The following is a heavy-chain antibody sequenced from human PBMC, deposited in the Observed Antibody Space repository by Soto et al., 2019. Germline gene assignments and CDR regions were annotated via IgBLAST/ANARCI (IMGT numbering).Heavy chain of an antibody. D-gene: IGHD2-15*01. J-gene: IGHJ5*02. CDR2: INPNSGGT. Sequence: XSVKVSCNASRYPFTGYYMHWVRQAPGQGLEWMGWINPNSGGTNYAQKFQCRVTMTRDTSISTAYMELSRLRSDDTAVYYCARAGIGCSGGSCYFNWFDPWGQGTLVTVSS. CDR3: ARAGIGCSGGSCYFNWFDP. V-gene: IGHV1-2*02. CDR1: RYPFTGYY.